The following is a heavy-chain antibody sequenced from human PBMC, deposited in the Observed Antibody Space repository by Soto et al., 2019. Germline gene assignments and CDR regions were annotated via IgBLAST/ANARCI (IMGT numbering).Heavy chain of an antibody. CDR2: IIPIFGTA. D-gene: IGHD2-15*01. J-gene: IGHJ4*02. Sequence: ASVKVSCKASGGTFSSYAISWVRQAPGQGLEWMGGIIPIFGTANYAQKFQGRVTITADKSTSTAYMELSSLRSEDTAVYYCAREAIVVVVAATEYYFDYWGQGTLVTVSS. V-gene: IGHV1-69*06. CDR1: GGTFSSYA. CDR3: AREAIVVVVAATEYYFDY.